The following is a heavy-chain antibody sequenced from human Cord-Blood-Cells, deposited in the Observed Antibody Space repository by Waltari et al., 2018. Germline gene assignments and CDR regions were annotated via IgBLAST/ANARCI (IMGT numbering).Heavy chain of an antibody. V-gene: IGHV1-18*01. J-gene: IGHJ6*02. Sequence: QVQLVQSGAEVKKPGASVKVSCKASGYTFTSSGISWVRQAPGQGLEWMGWISAYNGNTNYAQKLKGRVTMTTDTSTSTAYRELRSLRSDDTAVYYCARDEAGGGSYYYYYYGMDVWGQGTTVTVSS. CDR1: GYTFTSSG. D-gene: IGHD1-26*01. CDR3: ARDEAGGGSYYYYYYGMDV. CDR2: ISAYNGNT.